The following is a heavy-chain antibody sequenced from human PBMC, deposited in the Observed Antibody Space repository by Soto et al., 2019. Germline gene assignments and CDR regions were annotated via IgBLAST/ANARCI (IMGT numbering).Heavy chain of an antibody. CDR2: IYYSGST. J-gene: IGHJ4*02. V-gene: IGHV4-59*01. CDR1: GGSISSYY. CDR3: AREGAAGTWTTEYYFDY. Sequence: PSETLSLTCTVSGGSISSYYWSWIRQPPGKGLEWIGYIYYSGSTNYNPSLKSRVTISVDTSKNQFSLKLSSVTAADTAVYYCAREGAAGTWTTEYYFDYWGQGTLVTVSS. D-gene: IGHD6-13*01.